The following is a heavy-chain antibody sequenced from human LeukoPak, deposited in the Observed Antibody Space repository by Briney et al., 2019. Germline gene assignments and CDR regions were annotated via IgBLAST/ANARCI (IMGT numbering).Heavy chain of an antibody. V-gene: IGHV3-11*01. Sequence: PGGSLRLSCAASGFTFSDYYMGWLRQAPGKGLEWVSYISSSGSTIYYADSVKGRFTISRDNAKNSLYLQMNSLRAEDTAVYYCARELAYCGGDCYTNWGQGTLVTVSS. CDR3: ARELAYCGGDCYTN. CDR1: GFTFSDYY. D-gene: IGHD2-21*02. CDR2: ISSSGSTI. J-gene: IGHJ4*02.